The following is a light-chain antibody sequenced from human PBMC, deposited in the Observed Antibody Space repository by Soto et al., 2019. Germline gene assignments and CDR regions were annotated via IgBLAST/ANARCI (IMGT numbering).Light chain of an antibody. CDR2: GAS. J-gene: IGKJ1*01. CDR3: QQYGRLSN. CDR1: QSVSNNY. V-gene: IGKV3-20*01. Sequence: IAMTQTPGTLWPSTIYSPPLSFRASQSVSNNYLAWYQQKPGQAPRLLIYGASNRATGIPDRFSGSGSGTDFTLTFSRLEPEDIAVYYCQQYGRLSNFGEGTKVDIK.